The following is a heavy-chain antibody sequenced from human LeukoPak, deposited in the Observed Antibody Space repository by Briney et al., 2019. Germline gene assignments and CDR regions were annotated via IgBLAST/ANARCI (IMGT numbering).Heavy chain of an antibody. J-gene: IGHJ4*02. Sequence: GESLKISCKGSGYSFTSCWISWVRQMPGKGLEWMGRIDPSDSYTNYSPSFQGHVTISADKSISTAYLQWSSLRASDTAMYYCAKSPIVVVPAAMGGNDYWGQGTLVTVSS. CDR2: IDPSDSYT. D-gene: IGHD2-2*01. V-gene: IGHV5-10-1*01. CDR1: GYSFTSCW. CDR3: AKSPIVVVPAAMGGNDY.